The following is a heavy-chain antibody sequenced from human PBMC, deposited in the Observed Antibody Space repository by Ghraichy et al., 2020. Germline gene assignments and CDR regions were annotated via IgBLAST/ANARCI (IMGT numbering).Heavy chain of an antibody. Sequence: GGSLRLSCVASGFKFSTYAMSWVRQAPGKGPEWVSAISGTDGDGTTYYADSVKGRFSISRDDSKNMLYLQMSSLKVEDTAVYYCAKRPSSGWFWGRFDYWGKETRVTVSS. D-gene: IGHD6-19*01. V-gene: IGHV3-23*01. CDR2: ISGTDGDGTT. CDR3: AKRPSSGWFWGRFDY. J-gene: IGHJ4*02. CDR1: GFKFSTYA.